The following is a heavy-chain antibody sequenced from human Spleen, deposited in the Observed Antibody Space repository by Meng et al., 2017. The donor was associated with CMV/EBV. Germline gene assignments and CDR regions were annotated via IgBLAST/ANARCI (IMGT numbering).Heavy chain of an antibody. CDR3: ARERQWLVQGSSSFDY. CDR2: ISYDGSNK. V-gene: IGHV3-30*04. J-gene: IGHJ4*02. CDR1: GFTFSSYA. D-gene: IGHD6-19*01. Sequence: GESLKISCAASGFTFSSYAMHWVRQAPGKGLEWVAVISYDGSNKYYADSVKGRFTISRDNSKNTLYLQMNSLRAEDTAVYYCARERQWLVQGSSSFDYWGQGTLVTVPQ.